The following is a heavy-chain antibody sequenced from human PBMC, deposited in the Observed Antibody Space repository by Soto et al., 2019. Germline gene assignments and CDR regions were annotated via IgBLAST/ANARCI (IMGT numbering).Heavy chain of an antibody. V-gene: IGHV1-18*04. CDR1: GYTFTSYG. Sequence: ASVKVSCKASGYTFTSYGISWVRQAPGQGLEWMGWISAYNGNTNYAQKLQGRVTMTTDTSTSTAYIELRSLRSDDTAVYYCAFLYDFWSGAYFDYWGQGTLVTVSS. CDR2: ISAYNGNT. J-gene: IGHJ4*02. D-gene: IGHD3-3*01. CDR3: AFLYDFWSGAYFDY.